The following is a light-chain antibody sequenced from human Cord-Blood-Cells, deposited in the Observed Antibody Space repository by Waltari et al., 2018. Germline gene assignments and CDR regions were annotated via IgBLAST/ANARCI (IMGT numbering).Light chain of an antibody. CDR2: DVS. V-gene: IGLV2-11*01. J-gene: IGLJ2*01. CDR3: CSYAGSYTVV. CDR1: SSDVGGYNY. Sequence: QSALTQPRPVSGSPGQSVTISCTGTSSDVGGYNYVSWYQQHPGKAPKLMIYDVSKRPSGVPDRFSGSKSGNPASLTISGLQAEDEADYYCCSYAGSYTVVFGGGTKLTVL.